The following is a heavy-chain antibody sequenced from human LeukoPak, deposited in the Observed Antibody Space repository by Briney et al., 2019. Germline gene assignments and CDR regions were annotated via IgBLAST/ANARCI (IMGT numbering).Heavy chain of an antibody. V-gene: IGHV4-59*01. CDR2: IYYSGST. Sequence: SETLSLTCTVSGGSISSYYWSWIRQAPGKGLEWIGYIYYSGSTTYNPSLKSRVTISVDTSKNQFSLNLSSVTAAGTAVYYCARAPPRGSYYRGYFDYWGQGTLVTVSS. CDR3: ARAPPRGSYYRGYFDY. CDR1: GGSISSYY. J-gene: IGHJ4*02. D-gene: IGHD3-10*01.